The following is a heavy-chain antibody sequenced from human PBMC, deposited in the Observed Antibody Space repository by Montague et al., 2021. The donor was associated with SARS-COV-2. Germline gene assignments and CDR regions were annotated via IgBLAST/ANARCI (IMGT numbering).Heavy chain of an antibody. D-gene: IGHD5/OR15-5a*01. CDR3: ARHVSNLRAAVDYFDY. Sequence: SETLSLTCLVSGGTISTDNLYWYWAWLRQPPGKGLEWIGSIFHNGDSYYNPSLTTRVTISIDTSRNHFSLSLTSVTAPDTAVYYCARHVSNLRAAVDYFDYWGQGTPVTVSS. CDR2: IFHNGDS. V-gene: IGHV4-39*01. J-gene: IGHJ4*02. CDR1: GGTISTDNLYWY.